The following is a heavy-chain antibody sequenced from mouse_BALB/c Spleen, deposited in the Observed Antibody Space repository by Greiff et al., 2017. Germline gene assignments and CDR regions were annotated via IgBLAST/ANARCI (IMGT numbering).Heavy chain of an antibody. J-gene: IGHJ2*01. V-gene: IGHV5-17*02. CDR3: ARYNYGSSYPFDY. Sequence: EVQGVESGGGLVQPGGSRKLSCAASGFTFSSFGMHWVRQAPEKGLEWVAYISSGSSTIYYADTVKGRFTISRDNPKNTLFLQMTSLRSEDTAMYYCARYNYGSSYPFDYWGQGTTLTVSS. D-gene: IGHD1-1*01. CDR1: GFTFSSFG. CDR2: ISSGSSTI.